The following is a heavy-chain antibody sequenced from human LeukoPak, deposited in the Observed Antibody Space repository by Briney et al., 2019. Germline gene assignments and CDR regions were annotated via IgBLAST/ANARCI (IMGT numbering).Heavy chain of an antibody. J-gene: IGHJ4*02. Sequence: PSETLSLTCTVSGGSISSSSYYWGWIRQPPGKGLEWIGSIYYSGSTYYNPSLESRVTISVDTSKNQFSLKLSSVTAADTAVYYCARQLVGAPFDYWGQGTLVTVSS. CDR3: ARQLVGAPFDY. CDR1: GGSISSSSYY. CDR2: IYYSGST. V-gene: IGHV4-39*01. D-gene: IGHD1-26*01.